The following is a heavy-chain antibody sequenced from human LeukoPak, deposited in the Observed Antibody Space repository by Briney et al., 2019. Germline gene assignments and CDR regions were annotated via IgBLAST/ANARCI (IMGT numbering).Heavy chain of an antibody. Sequence: GGSLRLSCAASGFTFSTYWMHWVRQAPGKGLVWVSRVSADGSGTTYADSVKGRFTISRDNAKNTLYLQMNSLRAKDTAIYYCARGPISSNPGTWGQGTLVTVSS. CDR3: ARGPISSNPGT. CDR1: GFTFSTYW. V-gene: IGHV3-74*01. J-gene: IGHJ5*02. CDR2: VSADGSGT. D-gene: IGHD2-2*01.